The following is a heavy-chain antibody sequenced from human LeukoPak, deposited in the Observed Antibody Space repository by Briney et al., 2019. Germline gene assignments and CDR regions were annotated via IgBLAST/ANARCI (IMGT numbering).Heavy chain of an antibody. CDR1: GGSISSSTYY. J-gene: IGHJ5*02. D-gene: IGHD3-10*01. CDR2: IYYSGNT. Sequence: SETLSLTCTVSGGSISSSTYYWGWIRQPPGKGLEWIGNIYYSGNTYYNPSLKSRVTISVDTSKNQFSLKLSSVTAADTAVYYCARNPYGSGSYPPDWFDPWGQGTLVTVSS. CDR3: ARNPYGSGSYPPDWFDP. V-gene: IGHV4-39*07.